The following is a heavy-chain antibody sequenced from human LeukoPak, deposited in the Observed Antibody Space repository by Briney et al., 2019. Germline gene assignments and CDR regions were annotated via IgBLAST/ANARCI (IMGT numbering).Heavy chain of an antibody. V-gene: IGHV3-21*01. Sequence: GGSLRLSCAASGFTFSSYAMSWVRQAPGKGLEWVSSISSSSSYIYYADSVKGRFTISRDNAKNSLYLQMNSLRAEDTAVYYCARDGISMIVANWFDPWGQGILVTVSS. CDR3: ARDGISMIVANWFDP. J-gene: IGHJ5*02. CDR2: ISSSSSYI. CDR1: GFTFSSYA. D-gene: IGHD3-22*01.